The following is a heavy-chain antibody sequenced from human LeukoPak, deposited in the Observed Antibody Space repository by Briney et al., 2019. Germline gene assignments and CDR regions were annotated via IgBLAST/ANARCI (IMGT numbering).Heavy chain of an antibody. V-gene: IGHV7-4-1*02. Sequence: ASVKVFCKASGHTFTSYAMTWVRQAPGQGLEWMGWSNTNTGNPTYAQGFTGRFVFSLDTSVSTAYLQISSLKAEDTAVYYCARDGANYYYYYYMDVWGKGTTVTVSS. CDR2: SNTNTGNP. CDR3: ARDGANYYYYYYMDV. D-gene: IGHD3-16*01. CDR1: GHTFTSYA. J-gene: IGHJ6*03.